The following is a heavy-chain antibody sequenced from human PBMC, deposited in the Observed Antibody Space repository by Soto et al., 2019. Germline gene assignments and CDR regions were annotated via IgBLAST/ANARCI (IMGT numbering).Heavy chain of an antibody. Sequence: ASVKVSCTASGYTFTGYYMHWVRQAPGQGLEWMGWINPNSGGTNYAQKFQGWVTMTRDTSISTAYMELSRLRSDDTAVYYCARDGAPGYGMDVWGQGTTVTVSS. CDR2: INPNSGGT. D-gene: IGHD3-16*01. V-gene: IGHV1-2*04. J-gene: IGHJ6*02. CDR1: GYTFTGYY. CDR3: ARDGAPGYGMDV.